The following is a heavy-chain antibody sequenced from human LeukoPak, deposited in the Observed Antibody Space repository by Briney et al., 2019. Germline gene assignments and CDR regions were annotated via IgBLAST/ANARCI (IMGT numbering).Heavy chain of an antibody. J-gene: IGHJ6*02. CDR1: GFTVSSNY. CDR2: ISSSGSTI. Sequence: GGSLRLSCAASGFTVSSNYMSWIRQAPGKGLEWVSYISSSGSTIYYADSVKGRFTISRDNAKNSLYLQMNSLRAEDTAVYYCARCSGRVYYYYYGMDVWGQGTTVTVSS. D-gene: IGHD1-26*01. V-gene: IGHV3-11*01. CDR3: ARCSGRVYYYYYGMDV.